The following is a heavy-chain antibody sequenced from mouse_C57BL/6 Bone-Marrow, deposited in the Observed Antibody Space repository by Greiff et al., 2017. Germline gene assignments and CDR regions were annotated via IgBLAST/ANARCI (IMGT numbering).Heavy chain of an antibody. V-gene: IGHV1-64*01. CDR1: GYTFTSYW. D-gene: IGHD2-3*01. CDR3: ARGGYYPY. CDR2: IHPNSGST. J-gene: IGHJ2*01. Sequence: QVQLQQPGAELVKPGASVKLSCKASGYTFTSYWMHWVKQRPGQGLEWIGMIHPNSGSTKYNEKFKSKATLTVYKSSSTAYMQLSSLTSEDSAVYYCARGGYYPYWGQGTTLTVSS.